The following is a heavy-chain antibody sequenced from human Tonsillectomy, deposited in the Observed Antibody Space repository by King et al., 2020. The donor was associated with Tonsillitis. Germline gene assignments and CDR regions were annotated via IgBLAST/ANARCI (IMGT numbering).Heavy chain of an antibody. CDR2: IISALGVA. CDR1: GGTFSNYA. V-gene: IGHV1-69*09. Sequence: VQLVESGAEVKKPGSSVKVSCKTSGGTFSNYAISWVRQAPGQGLEWMGRIISALGVANYAQKFQGRITITADTSTSTAYLELSSLRSEDTAVYYCARDAGYCSGGSCYGYYFYYMDVWGKGTTVTVSS. J-gene: IGHJ6*03. D-gene: IGHD2-15*01. CDR3: ARDAGYCSGGSCYGYYFYYMDV.